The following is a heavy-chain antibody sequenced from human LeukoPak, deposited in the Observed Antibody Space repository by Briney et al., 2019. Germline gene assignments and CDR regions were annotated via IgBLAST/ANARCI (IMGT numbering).Heavy chain of an antibody. CDR3: AREASGSPAPFDY. V-gene: IGHV3-33*01. Sequence: GGSLRLSCAASGFTFSSYGMHWVRQAPGKGLEWVAVIWYDGSNKYYADSVKGRFTISRDNSKNTLYLQMNSLRAEDTAVYYCAREASGSPAPFDYWGQGTLVTVSS. D-gene: IGHD3-10*01. CDR1: GFTFSSYG. CDR2: IWYDGSNK. J-gene: IGHJ4*02.